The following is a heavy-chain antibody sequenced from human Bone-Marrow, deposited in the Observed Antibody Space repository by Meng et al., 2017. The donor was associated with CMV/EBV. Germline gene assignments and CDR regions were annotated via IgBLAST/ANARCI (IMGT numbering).Heavy chain of an antibody. CDR2: NSAYNGNT. D-gene: IGHD3-3*01. J-gene: IGHJ6*02. Sequence: ASVKVSCKASGYTFTSYGISWVRQAPGQGLEWMGWNSAYNGNTNYAQKLQGRVTMTTDTSTSTAYMELRSLRSDDTAVYYCARDSAFNYYDFWSGYYTGGLGMDVWGQGTTVTVSS. CDR1: GYTFTSYG. CDR3: ARDSAFNYYDFWSGYYTGGLGMDV. V-gene: IGHV1-18*01.